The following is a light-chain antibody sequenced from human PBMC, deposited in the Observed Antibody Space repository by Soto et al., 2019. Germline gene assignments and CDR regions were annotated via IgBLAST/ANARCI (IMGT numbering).Light chain of an antibody. J-gene: IGKJ1*01. CDR2: GAS. CDR1: QSVSSSY. CDR3: QQYGSSPRT. V-gene: IGKV3-20*01. Sequence: EIVLTQSPGTLSLSPGERATLSCRARQSVSSSYLAWYQQKPGQAPSLLIYGASSRATGIPDRFSGSGSGTDFTLIISRLEPEDFAVYYCQQYGSSPRTFGQGTKVEIK.